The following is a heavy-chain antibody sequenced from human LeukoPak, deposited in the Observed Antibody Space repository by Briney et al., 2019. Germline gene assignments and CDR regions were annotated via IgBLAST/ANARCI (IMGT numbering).Heavy chain of an antibody. J-gene: IGHJ6*03. V-gene: IGHV3-23*01. D-gene: IGHD6-13*01. CDR2: ISGSAGST. CDR3: AKHSSWYYMDV. CDR1: GFTFSGYA. Sequence: GSLRLSCAASGFTFSGYAMSWVRQAPGKGLEWVSTISGSAGSTYYADSVKGRFTISRDNSKNTLYLQMNSLRAEDTAVYYCAKHSSWYYMDVWGKGTTVTVSS.